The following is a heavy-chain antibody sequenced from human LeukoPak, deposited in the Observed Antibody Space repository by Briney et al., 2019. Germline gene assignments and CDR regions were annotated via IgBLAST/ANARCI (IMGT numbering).Heavy chain of an antibody. CDR3: ARDPSRVWFGELLNYFDY. J-gene: IGHJ4*02. D-gene: IGHD3-10*01. V-gene: IGHV3-30*04. CDR2: ISYDGSNK. Sequence: GGSLRLSCAASGFAFSSYAMHWVRQAPGKGLEWVAVISYDGSNKYYADSVKGRFTISRDNSKNTLYLQMNSLRAEDTAVYYCARDPSRVWFGELLNYFDYWGQGTLVTVSS. CDR1: GFAFSSYA.